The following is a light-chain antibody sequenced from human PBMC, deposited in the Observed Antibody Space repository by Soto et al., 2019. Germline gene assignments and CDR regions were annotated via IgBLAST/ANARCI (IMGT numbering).Light chain of an antibody. CDR2: GAS. V-gene: IGKV3-15*01. CDR1: HSVNSH. CDR3: QQYDSSPLT. J-gene: IGKJ1*01. Sequence: MMMTQSPATLSVSPGERVTLSCRTSHSVNSHVAWYQQKPGQAPRLLLYGASTRATGIPVRFSGSGFGTEFTLTISSLQSEDCAFYYCQQYDSSPLTFGQGTKVDIK.